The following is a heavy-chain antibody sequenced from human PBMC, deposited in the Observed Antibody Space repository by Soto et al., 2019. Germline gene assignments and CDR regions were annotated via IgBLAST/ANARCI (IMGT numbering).Heavy chain of an antibody. CDR2: NYYGGST. Sequence: QVQLQESGPGLVKPSQTLSLTCTVSGGSISSGDYYWSWIRQPPGKGLEWIGNNYYGGSTYYNPSLKSRVTISVDTSKNQFSLKLSSVTAADTAVYYCASAAAGMGTCNWFDPRGKGTLVTVSS. J-gene: IGHJ5*02. CDR1: GGSISSGDYY. CDR3: ASAAAGMGTCNWFDP. V-gene: IGHV4-30-4*01. D-gene: IGHD6-13*01.